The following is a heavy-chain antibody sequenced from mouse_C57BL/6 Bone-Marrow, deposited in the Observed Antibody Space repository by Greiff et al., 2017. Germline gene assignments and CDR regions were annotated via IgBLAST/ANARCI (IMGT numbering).Heavy chain of an antibody. Sequence: QVQLKQSGAELVRPGTSVKVSCKASGYAFTNYLIEWVKQRPGQGLEWIGVINPGSGGTNYNEKFKGKATLTADKSSSTAYMQLISLTTEDSAVYFCATTGTEWFAYWGQGTLVTVSA. D-gene: IGHD4-1*02. V-gene: IGHV1-54*01. CDR1: GYAFTNYL. J-gene: IGHJ3*01. CDR3: ATTGTEWFAY. CDR2: INPGSGGT.